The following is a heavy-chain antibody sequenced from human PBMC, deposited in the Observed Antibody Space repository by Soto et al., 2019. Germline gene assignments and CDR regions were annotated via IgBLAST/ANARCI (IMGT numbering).Heavy chain of an antibody. V-gene: IGHV4-39*01. CDR2: IDYSGSP. CDR3: IISSGWKNFDY. Sequence: SETLSLTCTVSGGSITRSSYYWSWIRQPPGKGLQWIGNIDYSGSPYYNPSLKSRVTLSGATSKNQFSRKLSSVTAADTAPYYCIISSGWKNFDYWGQGTLVTV. D-gene: IGHD3-22*01. CDR1: GGSITRSSYY. J-gene: IGHJ4*02.